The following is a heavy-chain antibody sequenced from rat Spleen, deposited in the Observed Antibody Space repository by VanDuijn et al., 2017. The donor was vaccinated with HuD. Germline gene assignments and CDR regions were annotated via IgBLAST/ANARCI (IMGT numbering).Heavy chain of an antibody. D-gene: IGHD1-6*01. V-gene: IGHV5-17*01. CDR3: VRNRILRSTGFDY. Sequence: EVQLVESGGGLVQPGRSLKFSCAASGFTFSDYAMAWVRQAPKKGLEWVATISYNGDNTYYRDSVKGRFTISRDNAKSSLYLQMDSLRLKETATYYCVRNRILRSTGFDYWGQGVMVTVSS. CDR2: ISYNGDNT. CDR1: GFTFSDYA. J-gene: IGHJ2*01.